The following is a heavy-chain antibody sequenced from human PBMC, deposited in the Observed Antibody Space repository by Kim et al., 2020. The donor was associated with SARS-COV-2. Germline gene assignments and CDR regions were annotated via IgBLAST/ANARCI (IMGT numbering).Heavy chain of an antibody. Sequence: YAQKFQGWVTMTRDTSISTAYMELSRLRSDDTAVYYCARDVGGYSYGFDYWGQGTLVTVSS. J-gene: IGHJ4*02. V-gene: IGHV1-2*04. D-gene: IGHD5-18*01. CDR3: ARDVGGYSYGFDY.